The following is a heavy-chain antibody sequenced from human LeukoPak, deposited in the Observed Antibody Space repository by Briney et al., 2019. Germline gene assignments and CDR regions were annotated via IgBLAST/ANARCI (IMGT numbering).Heavy chain of an antibody. D-gene: IGHD3-10*01. Sequence: GGSLRLSCTASGFTFSSYAMSWVRQAPGKGLEWISYISSGSVTIYYTDSVRGRFTISRDNSQNTLFLQMNSLRAEDTAVYYCASWPGAWYGEDYWGQGTRVTVSS. J-gene: IGHJ4*02. V-gene: IGHV3-48*04. CDR1: GFTFSSYA. CDR3: ASWPGAWYGEDY. CDR2: ISSGSVTI.